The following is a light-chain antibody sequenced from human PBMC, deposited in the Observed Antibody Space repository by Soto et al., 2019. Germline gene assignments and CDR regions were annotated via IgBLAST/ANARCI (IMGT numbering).Light chain of an antibody. J-gene: IGLJ1*01. CDR1: SSNIKSNY. V-gene: IGLV1-47*01. CDR3: ATWDDSLSGYV. CDR2: RND. Sequence: QSALTQPPSASGTPGQRVTISCSGSSSNIKSNYVYWYQQLPGTAPKLLIYRNDQRPSGVPDRFSGSKSGTSASLAISGLRSEDEADYYCATWDDSLSGYVFGTGTKVTVL.